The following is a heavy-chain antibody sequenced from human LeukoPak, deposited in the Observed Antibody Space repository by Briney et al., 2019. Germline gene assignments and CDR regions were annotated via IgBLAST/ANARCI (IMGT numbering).Heavy chain of an antibody. J-gene: IGHJ3*02. CDR3: AKDMGSQDAFDI. D-gene: IGHD1-26*01. CDR1: GYTFTGYY. Sequence: ASVKVSCKASGYTFTGYYIHWVRQAPGQGLEWMGRMNPDSGGTNYAQKYQGRVTLTRDTSIGTAYMEVTRLRSDDTAVYYCAKDMGSQDAFDIWGQGTMVTVSS. V-gene: IGHV1-2*06. CDR2: MNPDSGGT.